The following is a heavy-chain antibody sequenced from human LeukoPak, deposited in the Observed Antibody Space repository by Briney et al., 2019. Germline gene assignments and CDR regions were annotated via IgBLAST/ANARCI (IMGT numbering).Heavy chain of an antibody. Sequence: ASVKVSCKASGYTFTSYGISWVRQAPGQGLEWMGWISAYNGNTNYAQKLQGRVIMTTDTSTSTAYMELRSLRSDDTAVYYCARGSADYDILTALIIGDAFDIWGQGTMVTVSS. CDR1: GYTFTSYG. CDR2: ISAYNGNT. CDR3: ARGSADYDILTALIIGDAFDI. J-gene: IGHJ3*02. V-gene: IGHV1-18*01. D-gene: IGHD3-9*01.